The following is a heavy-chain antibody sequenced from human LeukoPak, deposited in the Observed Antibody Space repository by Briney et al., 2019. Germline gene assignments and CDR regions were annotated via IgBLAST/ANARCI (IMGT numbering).Heavy chain of an antibody. D-gene: IGHD3-3*01. J-gene: IGHJ5*02. CDR2: FDPEEGET. V-gene: IGHV1-24*01. CDR1: GYTLTELS. CDR3: ATALRRLKDYDFWSGYVVGWFDP. Sequence: ASVKVSCKVSGYTLTELSMHWVRQAPGKGLEWMGGFDPEEGETIYAQKFQGRVTMTEDTSTDTAYMELSSLRSEDTAVYYCATALRRLKDYDFWSGYVVGWFDPWGQGTLVTVSS.